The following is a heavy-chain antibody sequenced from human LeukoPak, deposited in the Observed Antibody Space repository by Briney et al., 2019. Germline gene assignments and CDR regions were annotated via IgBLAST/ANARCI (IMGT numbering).Heavy chain of an antibody. D-gene: IGHD1-26*01. V-gene: IGHV4-4*09. J-gene: IGHJ4*02. Sequence: SETLSLTCTVSGASISHYYWSWIQQTPEKGPEWMGHVHTSGGSTYCPSLKTRLTMSIDTSRSQLSLKLTSVTAADTAVYFCARLGSYHGFWGRGALVTVSS. CDR1: GASISHYY. CDR3: ARLGSYHGF. CDR2: VHTSGGS.